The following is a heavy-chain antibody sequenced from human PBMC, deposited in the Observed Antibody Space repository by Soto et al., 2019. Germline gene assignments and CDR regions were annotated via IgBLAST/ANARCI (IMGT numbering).Heavy chain of an antibody. CDR1: GFTFRTYG. J-gene: IGHJ6*02. D-gene: IGHD6-6*01. CDR2: ISNNGINK. CDR3: AKVIRADSTSSNFYYYSGLDV. Sequence: QVQLVESGGDAVQPGRSLRLSCAASGFTFRTYGMHWVRQAPGKGLEWLAVISNNGINKYYADSVKGRFTVSRDNSRHTLFLQMNSLRGEDTAIYYCAKVIRADSTSSNFYYYSGLDVWGQGTTVTVS. V-gene: IGHV3-30*18.